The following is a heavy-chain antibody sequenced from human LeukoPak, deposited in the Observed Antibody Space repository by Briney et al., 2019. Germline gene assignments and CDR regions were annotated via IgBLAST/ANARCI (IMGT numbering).Heavy chain of an antibody. CDR2: IGISGGGI. Sequence: PGGSLRLSCAASGFTFSYYTMYWVRQAPGKGLEWVSIIGISGGGIHYADSVKGRFTISRDNSKNTLYLQMNNLRAEDTAVYYCAIDPNWGVDYWGQGVLVTVSS. CDR3: AIDPNWGVDY. V-gene: IGHV3-23*01. D-gene: IGHD7-27*01. CDR1: GFTFSYYT. J-gene: IGHJ4*02.